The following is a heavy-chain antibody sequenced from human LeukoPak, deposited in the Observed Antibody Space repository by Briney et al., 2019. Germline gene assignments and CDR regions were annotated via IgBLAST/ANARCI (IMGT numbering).Heavy chain of an antibody. CDR2: ISSSSYI. D-gene: IGHD6-13*01. V-gene: IGHV3-21*01. CDR1: GFTFSSYS. Sequence: PGGSLRLSCAASGFTFSSYSMNRVRQAPGKGLEWVSSISSSSYIYYADSVKGRFTISRDNAKNSLYLQMNSLRAEDTAVYYCARVVGSSWYEGDYWGQGTLVTVSS. CDR3: ARVVGSSWYEGDY. J-gene: IGHJ4*02.